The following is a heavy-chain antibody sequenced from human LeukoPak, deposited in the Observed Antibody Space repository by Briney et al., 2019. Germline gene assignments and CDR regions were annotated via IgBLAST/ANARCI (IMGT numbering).Heavy chain of an antibody. D-gene: IGHD6-13*01. CDR2: IYYSGST. Sequence: SETLSLTCTVSGGSISSYYWSWIRQPPGKGLEWIGYIYYSGSTNYNPSLKSRVTISVDTSKNQFSLKLSSVTAADTAVYYWARHNSSTYGMDGWGQGATVTVSS. V-gene: IGHV4-59*08. CDR1: GGSISSYY. CDR3: ARHNSSTYGMDG. J-gene: IGHJ6*02.